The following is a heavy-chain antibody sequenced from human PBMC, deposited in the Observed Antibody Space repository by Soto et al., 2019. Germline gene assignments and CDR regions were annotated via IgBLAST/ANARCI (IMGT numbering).Heavy chain of an antibody. D-gene: IGHD1-1*01. J-gene: IGHJ4*02. Sequence: AGWSLRLSCEVSVFTFTSYAMSWVRQAPGKGLEWVSVISGSGGSTYYADSVKGRFTISRDNSKNTLYLQMNSLRAEDTAVYYCAVHGYDYWGQGTLVTVSS. CDR3: AVHGYDY. CDR2: ISGSGGST. CDR1: VFTFTSYA. V-gene: IGHV3-23*01.